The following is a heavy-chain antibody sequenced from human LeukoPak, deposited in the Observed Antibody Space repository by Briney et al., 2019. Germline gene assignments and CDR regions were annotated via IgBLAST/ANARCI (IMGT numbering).Heavy chain of an antibody. J-gene: IGHJ6*02. D-gene: IGHD3-3*01. CDR3: AKENGRFLEWLSYGMDV. V-gene: IGHV3-23*01. Sequence: GGSLGLSCAASGFTFNTHAKIWVRQAPGKGLEWVSAISGSGGDTYYADSVKGRFTISRDNSRNTLYLQMNSLRAEDTAVYCCAKENGRFLEWLSYGMDVWGQGTTVTVSS. CDR1: GFTFNTHA. CDR2: ISGSGGDT.